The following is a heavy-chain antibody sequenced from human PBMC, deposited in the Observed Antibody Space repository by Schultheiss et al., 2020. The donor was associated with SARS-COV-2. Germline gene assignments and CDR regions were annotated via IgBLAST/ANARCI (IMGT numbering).Heavy chain of an antibody. CDR1: GFTFSSYW. D-gene: IGHD3-10*01. CDR3: ARVGWFGELLGGMDV. J-gene: IGHJ6*02. Sequence: GGSLRLSCAASGFTFSSYWMHWVRQAPGKGLEWVSSISSSSSYIYYADSVKGRFTISRDNAKNSLYLQMNSLRAEDTAVYYCARVGWFGELLGGMDVWGQGTTVTVSS. CDR2: ISSSSSYI. V-gene: IGHV3-21*01.